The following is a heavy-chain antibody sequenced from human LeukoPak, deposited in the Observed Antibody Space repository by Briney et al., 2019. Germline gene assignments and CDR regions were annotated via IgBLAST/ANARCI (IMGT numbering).Heavy chain of an antibody. V-gene: IGHV5-10-1*01. CDR2: IDPSDSYT. D-gene: IGHD6-19*01. J-gene: IGHJ5*02. CDR3: ARQSSVAGFT. Sequence: GESLQISCQGSRYSSTSYWISWVRQMPGKGLEWMGRIDPSDSYTNYSPSFQGHVTISADKSISTAYLQWSSLKASDTAMCYCARQSSVAGFTWGQGTLVTVSS. CDR1: RYSSTSYW.